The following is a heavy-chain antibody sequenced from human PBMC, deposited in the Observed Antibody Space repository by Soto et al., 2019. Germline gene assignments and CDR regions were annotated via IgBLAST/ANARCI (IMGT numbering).Heavy chain of an antibody. CDR2: IKSKTDGGTT. V-gene: IGHV3-15*07. J-gene: IGHJ6*02. CDR1: GFTFSNAW. CDR3: TVEDYYDSSGYSYRVGYYYGMDV. D-gene: IGHD3-22*01. Sequence: EVQLVESGGGLVKPGGSLRLSCAASGFTFSNAWMNWVRQAPGKGLEWVGRIKSKTDGGTTDYAAPVKGRFTISRDDSKNTLYLQMNSLKTEDTAVYYCTVEDYYDSSGYSYRVGYYYGMDVWGQGTTVTVSS.